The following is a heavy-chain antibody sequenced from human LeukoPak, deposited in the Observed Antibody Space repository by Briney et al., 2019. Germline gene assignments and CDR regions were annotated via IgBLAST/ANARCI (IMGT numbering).Heavy chain of an antibody. CDR2: IYYSGST. CDR3: ARDNLLPYGDYGP. J-gene: IGHJ5*02. D-gene: IGHD4-17*01. CDR1: GGSISSYY. V-gene: IGHV4-59*08. Sequence: SETLSLTCTVSGGSISSYYWSWIRQPPGKGLEWIGYIYYSGSTNYNPSLKSRVTISVDTSKNQFSLKLSSVTAADTAVYYCARDNLLPYGDYGPWGQGTLVTVSS.